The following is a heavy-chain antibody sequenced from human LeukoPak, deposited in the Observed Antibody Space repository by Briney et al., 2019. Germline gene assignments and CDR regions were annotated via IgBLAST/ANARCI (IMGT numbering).Heavy chain of an antibody. V-gene: IGHV1-69*04. J-gene: IGHJ4*02. D-gene: IGHD3-10*01. Sequence: GASVKVSCKASGGTFSSSAISWGRQAPGQGLEWMGRSFPILGITNYAQKIQGRVTITADKSTSTAYIELSSLRSEDTAVYYCARESNTKVRGVISYWGQGTRVTVSS. CDR1: GGTFSSSA. CDR2: SFPILGIT. CDR3: ARESNTKVRGVISY.